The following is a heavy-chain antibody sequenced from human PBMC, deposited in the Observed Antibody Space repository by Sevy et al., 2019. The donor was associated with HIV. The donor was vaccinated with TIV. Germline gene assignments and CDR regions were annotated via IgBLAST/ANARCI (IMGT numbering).Heavy chain of an antibody. D-gene: IGHD3-3*01. CDR3: ANMGRGYYFYFEL. CDR1: SGSFSTSYY. V-gene: IGHV4-39*02. CDR2: SHYSGST. Sequence: SETLSLTCTVSSGSFSTSYYWGWVRQPPGKGPEWIGCSHYSGSTYYYPSLKSRVSISVDTSKNSFSLKLSSVTAADTAVYYCANMGRGYYFYFELWGQGTLVTVSS. J-gene: IGHJ4*02.